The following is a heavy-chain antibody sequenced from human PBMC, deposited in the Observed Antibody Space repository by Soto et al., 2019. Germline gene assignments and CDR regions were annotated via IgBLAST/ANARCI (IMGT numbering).Heavy chain of an antibody. V-gene: IGHV2-5*01. CDR2: IYWNDDK. J-gene: IGHJ4*02. CDR3: AHRHLDGSGSSFDY. Sequence: SGPTLVNPTQTLTLTCTFSGFSLSTSGVGVGWIRQPPGKALEWLALIYWNDDKRYSPSLKSRLTITKDTSKNQVVLTMTNMDPVDTATYYCAHRHLDGSGSSFDYWGQGTLVTVSS. D-gene: IGHD3-10*01. CDR1: GFSLSTSGVG.